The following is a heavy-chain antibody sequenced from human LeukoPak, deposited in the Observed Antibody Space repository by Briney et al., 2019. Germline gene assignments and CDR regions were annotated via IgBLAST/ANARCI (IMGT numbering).Heavy chain of an antibody. V-gene: IGHV3-20*04. CDR2: INWNGGST. Sequence: GLSLRLSCAASGFTFDDYGMSWVRQAPGKGLEWVSGINWNGGSTGYADSLKGRFTISRDNAKHTLFLQMNSLRAEDTAVYYCARDKEVGSIRGGAFDIWGEGTIVTVSS. J-gene: IGHJ3*02. CDR3: ARDKEVGSIRGGAFDI. D-gene: IGHD2-15*01. CDR1: GFTFDDYG.